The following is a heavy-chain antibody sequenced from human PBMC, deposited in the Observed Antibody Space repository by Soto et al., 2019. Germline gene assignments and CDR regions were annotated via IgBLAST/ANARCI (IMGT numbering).Heavy chain of an antibody. CDR1: GYRLDGAW. J-gene: IGHJ4*02. D-gene: IGHD1-26*01. CDR2: IKPGGSDL. Sequence: EVQLVQSGAEVKKPGESLKISCKGAGYRLDGAWIGWVRQMPGKGLEWMGIIKPGGSDLRYSPSFRGQVTISADAVVNTAFLQWNSLKASDTAMYYCARQISYICDFWGQGTLVTVSS. CDR3: ARQISYICDF. V-gene: IGHV5-51*01.